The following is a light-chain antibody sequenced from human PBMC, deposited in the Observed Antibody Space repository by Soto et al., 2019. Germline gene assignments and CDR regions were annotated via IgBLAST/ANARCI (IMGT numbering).Light chain of an antibody. Sequence: EIVMTQSPATLSVSPGERATLSCRASQSVSSNLAWYQQKPGQAPRLLIYGASTRATGVPVRSSGSGSGTEFTLTISSLQSEDFEVYYCQQYNNWPYTFGQGTKLEIK. CDR1: QSVSSN. J-gene: IGKJ2*01. CDR3: QQYNNWPYT. CDR2: GAS. V-gene: IGKV3-15*01.